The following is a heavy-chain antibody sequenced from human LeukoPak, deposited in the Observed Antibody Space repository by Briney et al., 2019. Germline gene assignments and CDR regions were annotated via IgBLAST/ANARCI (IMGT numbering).Heavy chain of an antibody. CDR2: ISWNSGSI. CDR1: GFAFDDYA. CDR3: ARTLTGTNDAFDI. V-gene: IGHV3-9*01. J-gene: IGHJ3*02. D-gene: IGHD7-27*01. Sequence: GRSLRLSCAASGFAFDDYAMHWVRQAPGKGLEWVSGISWNSGSIGYADSVKGRFTISRDNAKNSLYLQMNSLRAEDTAVYYCARTLTGTNDAFDIWGQGTMVTVSS.